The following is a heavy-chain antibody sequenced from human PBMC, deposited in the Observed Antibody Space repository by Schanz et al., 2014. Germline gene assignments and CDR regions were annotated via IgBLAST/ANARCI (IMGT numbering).Heavy chain of an antibody. CDR1: GYTFTFTTYG. V-gene: IGHV1-69*04. CDR2: IIPNLGSA. D-gene: IGHD3-3*01. CDR3: ARGNTIFGVVILGWLDP. J-gene: IGHJ5*02. Sequence: QVQLVQSGGEVKKPGASVKVSCKASGYTFTFTTYGISWVRQAPGQGLEWMGRIIPNLGSANYAQKFQGRVTITADKSTSTVYMELSSLRSEDTAIYYCARGNTIFGVVILGWLDPWGQGTLVTVSS.